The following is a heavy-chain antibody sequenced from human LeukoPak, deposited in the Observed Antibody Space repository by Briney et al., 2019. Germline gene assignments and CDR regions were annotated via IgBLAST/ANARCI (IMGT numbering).Heavy chain of an antibody. J-gene: IGHJ4*02. D-gene: IGHD1-26*01. CDR1: GGTFSSYA. CDR2: IIPIFGTG. V-gene: IGHV1-69*13. CDR3: ARDSGLSGSYLKFYYFDY. Sequence: SVKVSCKASGGTFSSYAMSWVRQAPGQGLEWMGGIIPIFGTGNYAQKFQGRVTITADESTSTAYMELSSLRSEDTAVYYCARDSGLSGSYLKFYYFDYWGQGTLVTVSS.